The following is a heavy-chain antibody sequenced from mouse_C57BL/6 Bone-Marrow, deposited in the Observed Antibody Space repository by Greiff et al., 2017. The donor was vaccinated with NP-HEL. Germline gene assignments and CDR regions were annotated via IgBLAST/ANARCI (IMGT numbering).Heavy chain of an antibody. D-gene: IGHD2-5*01. CDR3: ARHYYSNYFDY. Sequence: DVKLQESGGDLVKPGGSLKLSCAASGFTFSSYGMSWVRPTPDKRLEWVATISSGGCYPYYPDSVKGRFTISRDNAKNTLYLQMSSLKSEDTAMYYCARHYYSNYFDYWGQGTTLTVSS. CDR2: ISSGGCYP. V-gene: IGHV5-6*02. J-gene: IGHJ2*01. CDR1: GFTFSSYG.